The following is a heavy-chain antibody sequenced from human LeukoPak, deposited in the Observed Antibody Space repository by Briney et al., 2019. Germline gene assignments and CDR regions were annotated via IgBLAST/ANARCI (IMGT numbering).Heavy chain of an antibody. V-gene: IGHV1-69*04. CDR1: GGTFSSYA. CDR2: IIPILGIA. CDR3: ARDRRYYYDSSGYSSFVY. J-gene: IGHJ4*02. Sequence: SVKVSCKASGGTFSSYAISWVRQAPGQGLEWMGRIIPILGIANYAQKFQGRVTITADKSTSTAYMELSSLRSEDTAVYYCARDRRYYYDSSGYSSFVYWGQGTLVTVSS. D-gene: IGHD3-22*01.